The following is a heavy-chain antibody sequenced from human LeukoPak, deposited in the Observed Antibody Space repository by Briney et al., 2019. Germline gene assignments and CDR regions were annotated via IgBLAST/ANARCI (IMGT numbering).Heavy chain of an antibody. J-gene: IGHJ4*02. D-gene: IGHD3-10*01. CDR1: GFTFSSSA. Sequence: GGSLRLSCAASGFTFSSSAMNWVRQAPGKGLEWVSSISSSSSYIYYADSVKGRFTISRDNAKNSLYLQMNSLRAEDTAVYYCVRGEDLLWTGDFDYWGQGTLVTVSS. CDR2: ISSSSSYI. V-gene: IGHV3-21*01. CDR3: VRGEDLLWTGDFDY.